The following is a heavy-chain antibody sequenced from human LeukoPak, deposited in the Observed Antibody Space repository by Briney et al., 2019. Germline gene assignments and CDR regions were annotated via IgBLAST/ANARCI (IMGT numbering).Heavy chain of an antibody. D-gene: IGHD3-10*01. CDR3: ARLVYYGSGSYYNPYYFDY. J-gene: IGHJ4*02. CDR1: GDSISSSTYY. CDR2: IYYSGST. Sequence: SETLSLTCTVSGDSISSSTYYWGWIRQPPGKGLEWIGSIYYSGSTYYNPSLKSRVTISVDTSKNQFSLKLSSVTAADTAVYYCARLVYYGSGSYYNPYYFDYWGQGTLVTVSS. V-gene: IGHV4-39*01.